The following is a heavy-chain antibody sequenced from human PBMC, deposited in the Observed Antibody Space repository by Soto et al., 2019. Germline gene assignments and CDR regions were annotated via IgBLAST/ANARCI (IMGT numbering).Heavy chain of an antibody. CDR1: GGTFSSYA. J-gene: IGHJ5*02. Sequence: VASVKVSCKASGGTFSSYAISWVRQAPGQGLEWMGGIIPIFGTANYAQKFQGRVTITADESTSTAYMELSSLRSDDTAVYYCARSRDTAMVHFDPWGQGTLVTVS. D-gene: IGHD5-18*01. CDR2: IIPIFGTA. CDR3: ARSRDTAMVHFDP. V-gene: IGHV1-69*13.